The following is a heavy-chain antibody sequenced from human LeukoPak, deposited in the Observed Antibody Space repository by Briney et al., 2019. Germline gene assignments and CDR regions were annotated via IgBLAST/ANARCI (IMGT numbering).Heavy chain of an antibody. V-gene: IGHV4-39*07. Sequence: SETLSLTCTVSGGSISSSSYYWGWIRQPPGKGLEWIGSIYYSGSTYYNPSLKSRVTISVDTSKNQFSLKLSSVTAADTAVYCCARTYYGSGSLYYYYYYMDVWGKGTTVTVSS. J-gene: IGHJ6*03. CDR2: IYYSGST. CDR3: ARTYYGSGSLYYYYYYMDV. D-gene: IGHD3-10*01. CDR1: GGSISSSSYY.